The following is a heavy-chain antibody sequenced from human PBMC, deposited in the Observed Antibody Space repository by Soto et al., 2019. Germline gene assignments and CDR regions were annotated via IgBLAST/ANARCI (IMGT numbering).Heavy chain of an antibody. CDR3: AKDQASGQGSFDS. J-gene: IGHJ4*02. CDR2: ISYDGSNQ. V-gene: IGHV3-30*18. Sequence: GGTLRLSCAASGFTFNIYGMHWVRQAPDKGLEWVALISYDGSNQYYADSVKGRFTISRDNSKNTLFLQVNSLRADDTAVYYCAKDQASGQGSFDSWGQGTLVTVSS. CDR1: GFTFNIYG.